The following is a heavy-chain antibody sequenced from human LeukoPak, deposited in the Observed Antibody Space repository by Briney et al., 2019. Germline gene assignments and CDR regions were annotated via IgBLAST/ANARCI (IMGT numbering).Heavy chain of an antibody. Sequence: TSETLSLTCTVSGGSISSSSYYWGWIRQPPGKGLEWIGSIYYSGSTYYNPSLKSRVTISVDTSKNQFSLKLSSVTAADTAVDYCARHGHEARWTGLGYFDYWGRGTLVTVSS. CDR2: IYYSGST. CDR3: ARHGHEARWTGLGYFDY. D-gene: IGHD3/OR15-3a*01. V-gene: IGHV4-39*01. J-gene: IGHJ4*02. CDR1: GGSISSSSYY.